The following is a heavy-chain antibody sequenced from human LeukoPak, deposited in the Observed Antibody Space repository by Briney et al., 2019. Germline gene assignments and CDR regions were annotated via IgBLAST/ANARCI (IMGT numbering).Heavy chain of an antibody. CDR1: GYTFTGYY. V-gene: IGHV1-2*02. CDR3: ARAPPPLYWSSTSCYWFDP. J-gene: IGHJ5*02. Sequence: ASVKVSCKASGYTFTGYYMHWVRQAPGQGLEWMGWINPNSGGTNYAQKFQGRVTMTRDTSISTAYMELSRLRSDDTAVYYCARAPPPLYWSSTSCYWFDPWGQGTLVTVSS. D-gene: IGHD2-2*01. CDR2: INPNSGGT.